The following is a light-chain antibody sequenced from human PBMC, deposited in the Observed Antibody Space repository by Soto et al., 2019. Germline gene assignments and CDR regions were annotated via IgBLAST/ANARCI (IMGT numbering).Light chain of an antibody. CDR3: ISYAGSSIWV. J-gene: IGLJ3*02. Sequence: QSALTQPPSASGSPGQSVTISCTGTSSDVGTYNYVSWYQQHPGKAPKLMIYDVSKRPSGVPDRFSGSKSGNTASLTVSGLQAEGVADYYCISYAGSSIWVFGGGTKLTVL. CDR1: SSDVGTYNY. CDR2: DVS. V-gene: IGLV2-8*01.